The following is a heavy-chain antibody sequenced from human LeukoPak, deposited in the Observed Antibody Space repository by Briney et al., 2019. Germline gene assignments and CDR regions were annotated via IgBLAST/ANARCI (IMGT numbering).Heavy chain of an antibody. D-gene: IGHD3-22*01. V-gene: IGHV3-30*02. Sequence: GGSLRLSCAASGFTFSSYGMHWVRQAPGKGLEWVAFIRYDGSNKYYADSVKGRFTISRDNSKNTLYLQMNSLRAEDTAVYYCARDRYYDSSGLDIWGQGTMVTVSS. CDR1: GFTFSSYG. CDR2: IRYDGSNK. J-gene: IGHJ3*02. CDR3: ARDRYYDSSGLDI.